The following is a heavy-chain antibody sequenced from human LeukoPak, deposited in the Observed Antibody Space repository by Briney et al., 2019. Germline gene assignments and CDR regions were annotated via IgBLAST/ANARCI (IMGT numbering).Heavy chain of an antibody. CDR2: INPNSGGT. CDR3: ARWRRAYCSSTSCYKRGGFDY. CDR1: GYTFTGYY. J-gene: IGHJ4*02. V-gene: IGHV1-2*02. Sequence: ASVKVSCKASGYTFTGYYMHWVRQAPGQGLEWMGWINPNSGGTNYAQKFQGRVTMTRDTSISTAYMELSRLRSDDTAVYYCARWRRAYCSSTSCYKRGGFDYWGQGTPVTVSS. D-gene: IGHD2-2*02.